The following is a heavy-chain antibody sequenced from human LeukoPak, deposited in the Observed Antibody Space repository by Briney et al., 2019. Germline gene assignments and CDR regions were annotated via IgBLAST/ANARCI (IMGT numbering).Heavy chain of an antibody. Sequence: GGSLRLSCAASGFSFRSYSMNWVRQAPGKGLEWVSFISSSSTYIYYADSMKGRFTISRDNTKNSLFLQMNSLRGEDTAVYYCARIPYSSSLTDAFDIWGQGTMVTVYS. CDR1: GFSFRSYS. D-gene: IGHD6-6*01. CDR3: ARIPYSSSLTDAFDI. V-gene: IGHV3-21*01. J-gene: IGHJ3*02. CDR2: ISSSSTYI.